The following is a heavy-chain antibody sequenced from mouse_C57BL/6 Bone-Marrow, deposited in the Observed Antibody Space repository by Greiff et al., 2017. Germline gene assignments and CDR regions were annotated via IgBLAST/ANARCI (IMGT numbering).Heavy chain of an antibody. Sequence: QVQLKESGAELARPGASVKLSCKASGYTFTSYGISWVKQRTGQGLEWIGEIYPRSGNTYYNEKFKGKATLTADKSSSTAYMELRSLTSEDSAVYVCGRGYYAMDYWGQGTSVTVSS. CDR1: GYTFTSYG. CDR2: IYPRSGNT. V-gene: IGHV1-81*01. CDR3: GRGYYAMDY. J-gene: IGHJ4*01.